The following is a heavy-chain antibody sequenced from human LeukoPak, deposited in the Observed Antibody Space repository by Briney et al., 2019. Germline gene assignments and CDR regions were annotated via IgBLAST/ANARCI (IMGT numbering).Heavy chain of an antibody. CDR3: TRGRFLEWLRPLDY. CDR1: GGSFSGYY. D-gene: IGHD3-3*01. V-gene: IGHV4-34*01. J-gene: IGHJ4*02. CDR2: INHSGST. Sequence: SETLSLTCAVYGGSFSGYYWSWIRQPPGKGLEWIGEINHSGSTNYNPSLKSRVTISVDTSKNQFSLKLSSVTAADKAVYYCTRGRFLEWLRPLDYWGQGTLVTVSS.